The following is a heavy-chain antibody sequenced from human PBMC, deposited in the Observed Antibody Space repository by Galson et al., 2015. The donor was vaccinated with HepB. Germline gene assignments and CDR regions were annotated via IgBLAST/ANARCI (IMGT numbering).Heavy chain of an antibody. J-gene: IGHJ6*03. V-gene: IGHV3-30*18. Sequence: SLRLSCAASGFTFSSYGMHWVRQAPGKGLEWVAVISYDGSNKYYADSVKGRFTISRDNSKNTLYLQMNSLRAEDTAVYYCAKEASYYYYYMDVWGKGTTVTVSS. CDR3: AKEASYYYYYMDV. CDR2: ISYDGSNK. CDR1: GFTFSSYG.